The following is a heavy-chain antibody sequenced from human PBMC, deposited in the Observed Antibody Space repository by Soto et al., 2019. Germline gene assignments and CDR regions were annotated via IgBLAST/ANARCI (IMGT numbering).Heavy chain of an antibody. CDR3: AKFGMATTKRSPPYYFDY. Sequence: EVQLLESGGGLVQPGGSLRLSCAASGFTFTNYALSWVRQAPGKGLEWVSTISGSGVSTYYAASVKGRFTISRDNSKNTFCLQMNSLRAEDTAVYYCAKFGMATTKRSPPYYFDYWGQGPLVTVSS. D-gene: IGHD1-1*01. J-gene: IGHJ4*02. V-gene: IGHV3-23*01. CDR2: ISGSGVST. CDR1: GFTFTNYA.